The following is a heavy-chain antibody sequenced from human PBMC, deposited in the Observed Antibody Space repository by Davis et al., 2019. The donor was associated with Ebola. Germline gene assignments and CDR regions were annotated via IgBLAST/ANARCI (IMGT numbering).Heavy chain of an antibody. CDR2: ISGYNGNT. CDR3: ARPAGFQAFEY. V-gene: IGHV1-18*01. D-gene: IGHD6-19*01. J-gene: IGHJ4*02. Sequence: ASVKVSCKTSGYIFTGYGITWVRQAPGQGLEWMGWISGYNGNTNYAQKFQGRVTMSTDTSTTTAYMELRSLRSDDTAVYYCARPAGFQAFEYWGQGTLVTVSS. CDR1: GYIFTGYG.